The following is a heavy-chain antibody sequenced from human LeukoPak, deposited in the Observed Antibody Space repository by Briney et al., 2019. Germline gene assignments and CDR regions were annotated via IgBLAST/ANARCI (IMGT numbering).Heavy chain of an antibody. V-gene: IGHV3-11*04. CDR3: ARDRDPYQLLSPLDY. Sequence: GGSLRLSCAASGFTFSDYYMSWIRQAPGKGLEWVPYISSSGSTIYYADSVKGRFTISRDNAKNSLYLQMNSLRAEDTAVYYCARDRDPYQLLSPLDYWGQGTLVTVSS. J-gene: IGHJ4*02. D-gene: IGHD2-2*01. CDR2: ISSSGSTI. CDR1: GFTFSDYY.